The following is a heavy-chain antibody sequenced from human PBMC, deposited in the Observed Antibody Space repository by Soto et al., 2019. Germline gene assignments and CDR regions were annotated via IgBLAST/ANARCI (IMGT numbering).Heavy chain of an antibody. Sequence: GGSLRLSCAASGFTVSSNYMSWVRQAPGKGLEWVSVIYSGGSTYYADSVKGRFTISRDNSKNTLYLQMNSLRAEDTAVYYCARGRGGYCTGGTCYRWFDPWGQGTLVTVSS. J-gene: IGHJ5*02. CDR2: IYSGGST. D-gene: IGHD2-15*01. CDR1: GFTVSSNY. CDR3: ARGRGGYCTGGTCYRWFDP. V-gene: IGHV3-53*01.